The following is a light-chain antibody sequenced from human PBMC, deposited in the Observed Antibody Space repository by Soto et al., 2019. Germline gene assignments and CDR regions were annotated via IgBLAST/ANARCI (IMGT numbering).Light chain of an antibody. CDR1: SSDVGGYNY. CDR3: TSYAGDTSLGV. CDR2: EVS. V-gene: IGLV2-8*01. J-gene: IGLJ3*02. Sequence: QSVLTQPPSASGSPGQSVTISCTGTSSDVGGYNYVSWYQQHPGKAPKLMIYEVSKRPSGVPDRFSGSKSGNTASLTVSGLQAEDEADSYCTSYAGDTSLGVLGGGTKLPVL.